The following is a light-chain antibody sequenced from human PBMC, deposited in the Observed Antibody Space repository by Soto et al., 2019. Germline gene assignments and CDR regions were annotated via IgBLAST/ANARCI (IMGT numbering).Light chain of an antibody. Sequence: QSALTQPASVSGSPGQSITISCTGTSSDVGGYNYVSWYQQHPGKAPKLMIYEVSNRPSGVSNRFSGSKSGNTASLTISGHQAEDEADYYCSSYTSSSRVFGGGTKLTVL. J-gene: IGLJ2*01. CDR3: SSYTSSSRV. CDR2: EVS. CDR1: SSDVGGYNY. V-gene: IGLV2-14*01.